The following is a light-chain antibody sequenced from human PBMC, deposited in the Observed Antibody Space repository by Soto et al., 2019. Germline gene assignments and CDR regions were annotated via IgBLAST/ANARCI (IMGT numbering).Light chain of an antibody. CDR3: SSYTGSSTLYV. V-gene: IGLV2-14*03. CDR1: SSDVGDYDY. J-gene: IGLJ1*01. CDR2: DVS. Sequence: QSALTQPASVAGSPGQSITISCTGTSSDVGDYDYVSWYRQQPGKAPKLLIYDVSNRPSEISNRFSGSKSANTASLTISGLQAEDEADYYSSSYTGSSTLYVFGTGTKLTVL.